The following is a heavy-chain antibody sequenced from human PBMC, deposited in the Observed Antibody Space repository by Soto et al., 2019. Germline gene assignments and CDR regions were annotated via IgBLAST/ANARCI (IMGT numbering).Heavy chain of an antibody. Sequence: LRLSCAASGFTFSSYGMHWVRQAPGKGLEWVAVIWYDGSNKYYADSVKGRFTISRDNSKNTLYLQMNSLRAEDTAVYYCARDQLTKGYYGMDVWGQGTTVTVSS. CDR1: GFTFSSYG. CDR3: ARDQLTKGYYGMDV. CDR2: IWYDGSNK. V-gene: IGHV3-33*01. J-gene: IGHJ6*02.